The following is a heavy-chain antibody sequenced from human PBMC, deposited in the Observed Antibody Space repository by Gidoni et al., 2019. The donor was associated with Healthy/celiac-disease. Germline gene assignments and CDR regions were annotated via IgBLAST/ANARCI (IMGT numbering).Heavy chain of an antibody. J-gene: IGHJ4*02. CDR1: GFTFSSYA. D-gene: IGHD3-9*01. CDR3: ASSKVLRYFDWFLDY. Sequence: QVQLVESGGGVVQPGRSLSLSCAASGFTFSSYAMHVVRQAPGQGREWVAVISYDGSNKYYADSVKGRFTISRDNSKNTLYLQMNSLRAEDTAVYYCASSKVLRYFDWFLDYWGQGTLVTVSS. CDR2: ISYDGSNK. V-gene: IGHV3-30*04.